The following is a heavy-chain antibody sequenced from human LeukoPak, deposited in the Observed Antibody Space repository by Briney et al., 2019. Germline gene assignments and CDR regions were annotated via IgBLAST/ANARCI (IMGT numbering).Heavy chain of an antibody. V-gene: IGHV3-23*01. CDR2: ISGSGGST. J-gene: IGHJ4*02. CDR1: GFTFSSYA. CDR3: AKVFKDSSWLNYFDY. Sequence: GGSLRLSCSASGFTFSSYAMSWVRQAPGKGLEGVSAISGSGGSTYYADSVKGRFTISRDNSKNTLYLQMNSLRAEDTAVYYCAKVFKDSSWLNYFDYWGQGTLVTVSS. D-gene: IGHD6-13*01.